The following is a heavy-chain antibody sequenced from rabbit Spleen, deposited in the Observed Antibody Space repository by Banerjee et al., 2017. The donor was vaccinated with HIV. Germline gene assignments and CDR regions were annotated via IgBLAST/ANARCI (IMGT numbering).Heavy chain of an antibody. V-gene: IGHV1S40*01. J-gene: IGHJ4*01. D-gene: IGHD1-1*01. CDR2: INTWSGRP. CDR1: GVSLNDKDV. CDR3: ARDLPGVIGWNFNV. Sequence: QSLEESGGGLVQPEGSLTLTCTASGVSLNDKDVMCWVRQAPGKGLEWVACINTWSGRPVYANWAKGRFTMSKTSSTTVTLQMTSLTVADTATYFCARDLPGVIGWNFNVWGPGTLVTV.